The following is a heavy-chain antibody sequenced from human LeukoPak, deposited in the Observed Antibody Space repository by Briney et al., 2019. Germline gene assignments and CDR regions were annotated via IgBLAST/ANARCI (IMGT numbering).Heavy chain of an antibody. CDR1: SSYG. V-gene: IGHV4-39*01. CDR2: IFYSGST. Sequence: SSYGMHWIRQPPGKGLEWIGSIFYSGSTYYNPSLKSRVTISVDTSKNQFSLKLSSVTAADTAVYYCASYSSSWGASDYWGQGTLVTVSS. J-gene: IGHJ4*02. D-gene: IGHD6-6*01. CDR3: ASYSSSWGASDY.